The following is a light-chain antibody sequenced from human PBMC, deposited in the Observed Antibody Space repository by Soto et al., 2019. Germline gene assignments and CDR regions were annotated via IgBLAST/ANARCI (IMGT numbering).Light chain of an antibody. V-gene: IGKV4-1*01. CDR1: QSILYNSNNKIY. CDR3: QQYYSTPYT. CDR2: WAS. Sequence: IVMTQSPDSLAVSLGERATINCKSSQSILYNSNNKIYLAWYQQKPGQPPKLLIYWASTRESGVPDRFSGSGSETDFTLTISSLQAEDVAVYYCQQYYSTPYTFGQGTNLEIK. J-gene: IGKJ2*01.